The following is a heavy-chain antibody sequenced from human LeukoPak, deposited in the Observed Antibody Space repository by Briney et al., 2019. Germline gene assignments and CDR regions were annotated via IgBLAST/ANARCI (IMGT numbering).Heavy chain of an antibody. Sequence: ASVKLSCKASGYTFTSYYINWVRQPTGQGLEWMGWMNPNSGNTGYAQKFQGRVTMTRNNSISTAYMELSSLRSEDTAVYYCASLAVAEVRNAFDIWGQGTMVTVSS. D-gene: IGHD6-19*01. J-gene: IGHJ3*02. V-gene: IGHV1-8*01. CDR1: GYTFTSYY. CDR2: MNPNSGNT. CDR3: ASLAVAEVRNAFDI.